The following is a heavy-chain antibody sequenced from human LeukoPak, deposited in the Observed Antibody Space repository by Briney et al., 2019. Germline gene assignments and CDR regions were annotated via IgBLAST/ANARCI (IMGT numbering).Heavy chain of an antibody. V-gene: IGHV3-7*03. CDR1: GFPFSDYW. CDR3: SRSLDY. CDR2: INQDGRIQ. J-gene: IGHJ4*02. Sequence: GGSLRLSCAASGFPFSDYWMDWVRQAPGKGMEWVANINQDGRIQYYADSVRGRFIISRNNAKNSPYLQMYSLRAEDTAIYFCSRSLDYLGQGALVIVSS.